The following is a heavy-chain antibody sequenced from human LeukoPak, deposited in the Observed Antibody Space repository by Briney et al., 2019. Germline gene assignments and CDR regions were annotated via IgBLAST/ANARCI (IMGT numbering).Heavy chain of an antibody. CDR2: LSSSTSYT. Sequence: GGSLRLSCAVSGFTLSDYYMMWVRQAPGKGLEWIAYLSSSTSYTNYAAPLEGQFTVSRDNANNFVYLHMDSLRVDDTATYYCVREKDQEVWGQGTLVIVSS. CDR1: GFTLSDYY. J-gene: IGHJ4*02. V-gene: IGHV3-11*05. D-gene: IGHD2-2*01. CDR3: VREKDQEV.